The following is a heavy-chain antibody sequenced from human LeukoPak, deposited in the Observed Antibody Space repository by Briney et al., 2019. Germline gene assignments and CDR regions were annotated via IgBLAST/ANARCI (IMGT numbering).Heavy chain of an antibody. D-gene: IGHD3-10*01. CDR2: ISGSGSTI. CDR3: ARVVDGSGSYDNHDSFDI. Sequence: GGSLRLSCAASGFSFSNYGMSWIRQAPGKGLEWVSYISGSGSTIFYADSVKGRFTISRDNAKSSLHLQMNSLRAEDTAVYYCARVVDGSGSYDNHDSFDIWGQGTMVTVSS. CDR1: GFSFSNYG. J-gene: IGHJ3*02. V-gene: IGHV3-11*01.